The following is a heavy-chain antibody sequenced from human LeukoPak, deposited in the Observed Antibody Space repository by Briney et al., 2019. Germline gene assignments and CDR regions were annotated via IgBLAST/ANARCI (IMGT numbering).Heavy chain of an antibody. V-gene: IGHV4-34*01. Sequence: SETLSLTCAVYGGSLSGYYWSWIRQPPGKGLEWIGEINHSGSTNYNPSLKSRVTISVDTSKNQFSLKLSSVTAADTAVYYCARHHKTTSDYWGQGTLVTVSS. D-gene: IGHD4-11*01. CDR3: ARHHKTTSDY. J-gene: IGHJ4*02. CDR2: INHSGST. CDR1: GGSLSGYY.